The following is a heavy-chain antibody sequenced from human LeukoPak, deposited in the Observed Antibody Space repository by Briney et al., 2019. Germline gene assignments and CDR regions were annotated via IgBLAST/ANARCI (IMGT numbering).Heavy chain of an antibody. CDR1: GGSFSGYY. V-gene: IGHV4-34*01. D-gene: IGHD3-22*01. Sequence: SETLSLTCAVYGGSFSGYYWSWVRQPPGKGLEWIGEISHSGSTNYNPSLRSRLTISVDTSNNHSSLKLSSVTAADTAVYYCATGPDYYDSSGSLDYWGQGTLVTVSS. CDR3: ATGPDYYDSSGSLDY. CDR2: ISHSGST. J-gene: IGHJ4*02.